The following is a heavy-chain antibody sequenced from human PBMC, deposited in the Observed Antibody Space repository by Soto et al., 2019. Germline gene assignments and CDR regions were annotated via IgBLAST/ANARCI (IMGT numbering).Heavy chain of an antibody. CDR3: AKARGCSSTSCYAGTSLDGPFDY. V-gene: IGHV3-9*01. J-gene: IGHJ4*02. D-gene: IGHD2-2*01. CDR2: ISWNSGSI. Sequence: GGSLRLSCAASGFTFDDYAMHWVRQAPGKGLEWVSGISWNSGSIGYADSVKGRFTISRDNAKNSLYLQMNSLRAEDTALYYCAKARGCSSTSCYAGTSLDGPFDYWGQGTLVTDSS. CDR1: GFTFDDYA.